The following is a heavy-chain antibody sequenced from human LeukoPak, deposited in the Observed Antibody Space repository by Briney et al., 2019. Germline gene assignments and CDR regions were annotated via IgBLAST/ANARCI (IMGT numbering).Heavy chain of an antibody. CDR1: GFIFSNFY. CDR2: IKQDGSDK. CDR3: ARGGWYVQN. V-gene: IGHV3-7*01. J-gene: IGHJ4*02. Sequence: GGSLRLSCAASGFIFSNFYMSWVRQAPGKGLEWVANIKQDGSDKFYVDSVKGRFTISRDNAKNSLYLQMNDLKAEDTAVYYCARGGWYVQNWGQGTLVTVSA. D-gene: IGHD6-19*01.